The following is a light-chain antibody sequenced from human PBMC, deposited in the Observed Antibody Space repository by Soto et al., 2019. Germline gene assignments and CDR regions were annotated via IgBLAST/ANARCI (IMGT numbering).Light chain of an antibody. CDR1: ETVSRSY. CDR2: DAS. CDR3: QQFVESPFT. Sequence: IVLTQSPDTMSLSPGQRATLSCRASETVSRSYFAWYQQTPGQAPRLLIYDASSRATGIPDRFSGSGSGTDFSLTISRLEPEDFAVYYCQQFVESPFTFGQGTKLEIK. V-gene: IGKV3-20*01. J-gene: IGKJ2*01.